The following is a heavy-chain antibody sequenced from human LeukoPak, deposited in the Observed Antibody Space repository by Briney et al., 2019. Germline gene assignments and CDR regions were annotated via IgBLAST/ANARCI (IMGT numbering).Heavy chain of an antibody. J-gene: IGHJ4*02. CDR2: IKGDGSST. CDR1: GFTFSSYW. Sequence: GGSLRLSCAASGFTFSSYWMHWVRHTPGKGLVWVSRIKGDGSSTSYADSVKGRFTISRDNAKNTLYLQMNSLRAEDTAVYYCARDGYSFGHDFDNWGQGTLVTVSS. D-gene: IGHD5-18*01. V-gene: IGHV3-74*01. CDR3: ARDGYSFGHDFDN.